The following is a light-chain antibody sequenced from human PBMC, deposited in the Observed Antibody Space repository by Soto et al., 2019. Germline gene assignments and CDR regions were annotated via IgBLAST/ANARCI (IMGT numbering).Light chain of an antibody. J-gene: IGLJ1*01. CDR3: CSYAGTTTFV. V-gene: IGLV2-23*01. CDR1: SSDVGTYNL. Sequence: QSALTQPASVSGSPGQSITISCTGTSSDVGTYNLVSWYQQNPGKAPKLMIYEGNKRPSGVSNRFSGSKSANTASLTISGLQTEDEPDYYCCSYAGTTTFVFGTGTKLTVL. CDR2: EGN.